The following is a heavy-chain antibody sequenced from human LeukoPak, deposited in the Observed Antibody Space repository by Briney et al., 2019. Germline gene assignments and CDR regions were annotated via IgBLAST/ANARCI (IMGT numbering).Heavy chain of an antibody. CDR3: HVPNSGYANFDY. D-gene: IGHD5-12*01. V-gene: IGHV3-73*01. CDR1: GFTFSGSA. Sequence: PGGSVRLSCAASGFTFSGSAMHWVRQASGEGLEWVGRIRSKANHYATAYAASVKGRFTISRDDSKNTAYLQMNSLKTEDTAVYTRHVPNSGYANFDYWGQGTLVTVSS. CDR2: IRSKANHYAT. J-gene: IGHJ4*02.